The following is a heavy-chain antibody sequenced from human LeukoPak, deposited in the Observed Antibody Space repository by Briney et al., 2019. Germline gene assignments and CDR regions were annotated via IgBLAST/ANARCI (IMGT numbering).Heavy chain of an antibody. CDR3: ARAPSSSGDYYLQFDY. CDR2: ISASNGRT. V-gene: IGHV1-18*01. CDR1: GYTFTNHG. D-gene: IGHD1-26*01. Sequence: ASVKVSCKVSGYTFTNHGITWVRQAPGRGLEWMGWISASNGRTNYAQKARGRLTMTTDTTSSTAYMELRGLTSDGTAVYYCARAPSSSGDYYLQFDYWGQGTLVAVSS. J-gene: IGHJ4*02.